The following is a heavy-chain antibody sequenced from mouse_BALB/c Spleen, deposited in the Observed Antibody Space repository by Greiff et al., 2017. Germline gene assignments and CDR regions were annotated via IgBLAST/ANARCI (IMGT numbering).Heavy chain of an antibody. CDR1: GYSITSDYA. CDR3: ARSGYYGSSYLSYAMDY. J-gene: IGHJ4*01. V-gene: IGHV3-2*02. D-gene: IGHD1-1*01. CDR2: ISYSGST. Sequence: EVQLQESGPGLVKPSQSLSLTCTVTGYSITSDYAWNWIRQFPGNKLEWMGYISYSGSTSYNPSLKSRISITRDTSKNQFFLQLNSVTTEDTATYYCARSGYYGSSYLSYAMDYWGQGTSVTVSS.